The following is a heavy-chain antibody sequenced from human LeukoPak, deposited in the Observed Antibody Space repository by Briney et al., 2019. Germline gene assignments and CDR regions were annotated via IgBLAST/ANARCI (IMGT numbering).Heavy chain of an antibody. Sequence: SETLSLTCAVYGGSFSGYYWSWIRQPPGKGLEWIGEINHSGSTNYNPSLKSRVTISVDTSKNQFSLKLSSVTAADTAVYYCARGWELLWWFDPWGQGTLVTVSS. V-gene: IGHV4-34*01. CDR3: ARGWELLWWFDP. CDR2: INHSGST. CDR1: GGSFSGYY. J-gene: IGHJ5*02. D-gene: IGHD1-26*01.